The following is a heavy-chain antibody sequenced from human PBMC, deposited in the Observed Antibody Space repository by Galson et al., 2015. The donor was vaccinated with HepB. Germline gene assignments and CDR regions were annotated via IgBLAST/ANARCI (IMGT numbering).Heavy chain of an antibody. CDR2: ISYDGSNK. D-gene: IGHD4-17*01. V-gene: IGHV3-30-3*01. CDR3: ARAMTTVTYFDY. J-gene: IGHJ4*02. CDR1: GFTFSSYA. Sequence: SLRLSCAASGFTFSSYAMHWVRQAPGKGLEWVAVISYDGSNKYYADSVKGRFTISRDNSKNTLYLQMNSLRAEDTAVYYCARAMTTVTYFDYWGQGTLVTVSS.